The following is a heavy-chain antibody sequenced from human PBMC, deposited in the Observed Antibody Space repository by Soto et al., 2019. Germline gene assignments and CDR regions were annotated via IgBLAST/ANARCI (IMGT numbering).Heavy chain of an antibody. CDR2: IYYSGTT. CDR3: ARRVFP. Sequence: QVQLQESGPGLVKPSQTLSLTCTVSGGSISSGGYYWSWIRQHPGKGLEWIGYIYYSGTTYYKPSLRRRFTIAVDTSKNQFSPTLTSVTAADTAVYYCARRVFPWGQGTMATVSS. V-gene: IGHV4-31*03. CDR1: GGSISSGGYY. J-gene: IGHJ5*02.